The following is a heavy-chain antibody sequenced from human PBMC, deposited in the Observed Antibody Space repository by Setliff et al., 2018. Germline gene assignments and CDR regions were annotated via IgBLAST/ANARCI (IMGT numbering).Heavy chain of an antibody. CDR1: SGPFSDYY. D-gene: IGHD3-16*01. CDR2: INPSGTT. CDR3: RFWSYVYKNDY. Sequence: PSETLSLTCTFYSGPFSDYYWGWVHQTPGKGPEWIAEINPSGTTNYIPSLKSRLTISVDTSKRQFSLKLNSVTAADTAVYYCRFWSYVYKNDYWAQGTLVTVSS. V-gene: IGHV4-34*01. J-gene: IGHJ4*02.